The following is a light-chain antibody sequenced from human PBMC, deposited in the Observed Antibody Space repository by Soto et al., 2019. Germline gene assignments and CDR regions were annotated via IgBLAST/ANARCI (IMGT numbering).Light chain of an antibody. J-gene: IGKJ1*01. CDR2: KAS. V-gene: IGKV1-5*03. CDR3: QQYQSYSH. Sequence: DIQMTQSPSTLSASVGDKVTITCRASQSMSSWLAWYQQKPGKAPKLLIYKASILESGVPSRFSGSGSGTEFTLTISSLQPDDFATYYCQQYQSYSHFGQGIKVEIK. CDR1: QSMSSW.